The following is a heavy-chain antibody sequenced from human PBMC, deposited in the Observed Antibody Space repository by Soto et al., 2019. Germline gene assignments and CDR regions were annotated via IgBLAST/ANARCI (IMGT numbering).Heavy chain of an antibody. J-gene: IGHJ5*02. CDR1: GGSISSSNW. V-gene: IGHV4-4*02. Sequence: QVQLQESGPGLVKPSGTLYLTCAVSGGSISSSNWWNWVRQPPGKGLEWIGEIYHSGSTNYNTSLRSRGTISVDKSKNQFSLRLTSVTAADTAVYYCARKSYYSSGSFDPWGKGTLVTVSS. CDR3: ARKSYYSSGSFDP. D-gene: IGHD3-10*01. CDR2: IYHSGST.